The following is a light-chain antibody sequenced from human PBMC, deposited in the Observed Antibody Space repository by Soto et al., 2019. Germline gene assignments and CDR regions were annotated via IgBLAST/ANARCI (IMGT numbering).Light chain of an antibody. CDR1: SSDVGGYNY. CDR3: RSYTSSSPYV. V-gene: IGLV2-14*03. CDR2: DVS. J-gene: IGLJ1*01. Sequence: QSALTQPASVSGSPGQSITISCTGTSSDVGGYNYVSWYQQHPGKAPKLMIYDVSNRPSGVSNRFSGSKSGNTASLTISGLPAEDEADYYCRSYTSSSPYVFGTETKLTVL.